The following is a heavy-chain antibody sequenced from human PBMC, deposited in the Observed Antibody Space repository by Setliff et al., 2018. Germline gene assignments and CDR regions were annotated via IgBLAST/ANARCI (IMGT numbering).Heavy chain of an antibody. V-gene: IGHV1-2*02. CDR1: GYTFTDHY. CDR3: ARTSRGGPFDY. D-gene: IGHD2-15*01. Sequence: ASVKVSCKTSGYTFTDHYMHWVRQAPGQGLEWMGWINLNSGGTNYAQKFQGRVTMTRDTSISTAYMELSRLRSDDTAVYYCARTSRGGPFDYWGQGTLVTVSS. J-gene: IGHJ4*02. CDR2: INLNSGGT.